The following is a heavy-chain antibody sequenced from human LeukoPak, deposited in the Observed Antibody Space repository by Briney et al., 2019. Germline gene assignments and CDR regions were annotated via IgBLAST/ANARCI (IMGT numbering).Heavy chain of an antibody. J-gene: IGHJ5*02. Sequence: PGGTLRLSCEASGYTFKGYGLTWVRQAPGKGLEWVPGISGSGGSGGRTYYADSVRGRFTISRDSSEKTLYLQMNSLRAEDTAVYYCARHDYGDYFGFDPWGQGTLVTVSS. CDR2: ISGSGGSGGRT. CDR1: GYTFKGYG. D-gene: IGHD4-17*01. V-gene: IGHV3-23*01. CDR3: ARHDYGDYFGFDP.